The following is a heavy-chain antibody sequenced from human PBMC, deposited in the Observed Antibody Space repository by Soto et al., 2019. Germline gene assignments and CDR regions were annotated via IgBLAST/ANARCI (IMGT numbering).Heavy chain of an antibody. V-gene: IGHV5-10-1*01. Sequence: GESLKISCKGSRYSFTSYWISWVRQMPGTGLEWMGRIDPSDSYTNYSPSFQGHVTISADKSISTAYLQWSSLKASDTAMYYCARHGIAAADYYYYYGMDVWGQGTTVTVSS. CDR2: IDPSDSYT. CDR3: ARHGIAAADYYYYYGMDV. J-gene: IGHJ6*02. CDR1: RYSFTSYW. D-gene: IGHD6-13*01.